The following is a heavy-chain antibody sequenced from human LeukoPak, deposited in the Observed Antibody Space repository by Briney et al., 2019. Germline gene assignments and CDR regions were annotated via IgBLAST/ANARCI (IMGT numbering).Heavy chain of an antibody. CDR2: VYASGST. J-gene: IGHJ3*01. D-gene: IGHD4-17*01. CDR1: GGSISSGSYY. Sequence: PSETLSLTCTVSGGSISSGSYYWSWIRQPAGKGLEWIGHVYASGSTNYNPSLKSRVTISVDTSKNQFSLKLSSVTAADTAVYYCARADDYVLVSTWGQGTMVTVSS. V-gene: IGHV4-61*09. CDR3: ARADDYVLVST.